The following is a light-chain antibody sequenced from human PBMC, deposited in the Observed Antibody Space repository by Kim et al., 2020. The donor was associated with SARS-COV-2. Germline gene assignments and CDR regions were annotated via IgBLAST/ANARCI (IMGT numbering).Light chain of an antibody. V-gene: IGLV1-40*01. CDR3: QSYDSSLSGWV. CDR1: SSSVGAGYD. CDR2: GNT. J-gene: IGLJ3*02. Sequence: QRVAISCTGSSSSVGAGYDVHWYQRLPGTAPKRLIHGNTNRPSGVPDRFSGAKSGTSAALAITGLQAEDEADYYCQSYDSSLSGWVFGGGTRLTVL.